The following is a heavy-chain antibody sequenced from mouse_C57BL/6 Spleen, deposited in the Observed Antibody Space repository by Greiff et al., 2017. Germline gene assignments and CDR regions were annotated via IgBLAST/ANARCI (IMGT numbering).Heavy chain of an antibody. CDR3: AIYYGSSYGWYFDV. CDR2: IYPGSGST. Sequence: VQLQQPGAELVKPGASVKMSCKASGYTFTSYWITWVKQRPGQGLEWIGDIYPGSGSTNYNEKFKSKATLTVDTSSSTAYMQLSSLTSEDSAVYYCAIYYGSSYGWYFDVWGTGTTVTVSS. V-gene: IGHV1-55*01. J-gene: IGHJ1*03. CDR1: GYTFTSYW. D-gene: IGHD1-1*01.